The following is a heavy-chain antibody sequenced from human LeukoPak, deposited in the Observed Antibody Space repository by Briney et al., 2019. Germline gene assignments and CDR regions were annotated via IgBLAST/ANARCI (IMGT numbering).Heavy chain of an antibody. V-gene: IGHV1-2*02. CDR3: ARFIVGASSGFHY. J-gene: IGHJ4*02. Sequence: ASVKVSCKASGYTFAGYYMHWVRQAPGQGLGWMGWINPNSGGTNYAQKFQGRVTMTRDTSISTAYMELSRLRSDDMAVYYCARFIVGASSGFHYWGQGTLVTVSS. CDR2: INPNSGGT. CDR1: GYTFAGYY. D-gene: IGHD1-26*01.